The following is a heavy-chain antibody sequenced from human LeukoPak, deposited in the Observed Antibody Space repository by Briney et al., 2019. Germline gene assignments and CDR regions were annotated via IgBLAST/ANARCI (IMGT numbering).Heavy chain of an antibody. V-gene: IGHV4-59*01. D-gene: IGHD6-19*01. Sequence: SETLSLTCTVSGGSISSYYWSWIRQPPGKGLEWIGYIYYSGSTNYNPSLKSRVTISVDTSKNQFSLKLCSVTAADTAVYYCARGGRWLVPYYYYMDVWGKGTTVTVSS. CDR3: ARGGRWLVPYYYYMDV. CDR2: IYYSGST. J-gene: IGHJ6*03. CDR1: GGSISSYY.